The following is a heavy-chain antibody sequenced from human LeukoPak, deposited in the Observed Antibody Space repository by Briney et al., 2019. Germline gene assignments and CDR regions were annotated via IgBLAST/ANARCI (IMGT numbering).Heavy chain of an antibody. J-gene: IGHJ4*02. V-gene: IGHV3-21*01. CDR3: AQQEATRFGY. CDR1: GLPIADFA. D-gene: IGHD3-10*02. Sequence: PGGSLRLAGVASGLPIADFAMHWVRQAPGKGLEWVSSISSSSSYIYYADSVKGRFTISRDNAKNSLYLQMNSLRAEDTAVYYCAQQEATRFGYWDQGTLVTVSS. CDR2: ISSSSSYI.